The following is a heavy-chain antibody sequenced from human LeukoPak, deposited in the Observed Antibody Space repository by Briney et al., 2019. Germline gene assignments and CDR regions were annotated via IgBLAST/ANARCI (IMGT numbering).Heavy chain of an antibody. D-gene: IGHD3-10*01. Sequence: PSETLSLTCTVSGGSISSSSYYWGWIRQPPGKGLEWIGSIYYSGSAYYNPSLKSRVTMSVDTSKNQFSLKLSSVTAADTAVYYCARESWFGERYYMDVWGKGTTVTVSS. CDR3: ARESWFGERYYMDV. CDR1: GGSISSSSYY. V-gene: IGHV4-39*07. J-gene: IGHJ6*03. CDR2: IYYSGSA.